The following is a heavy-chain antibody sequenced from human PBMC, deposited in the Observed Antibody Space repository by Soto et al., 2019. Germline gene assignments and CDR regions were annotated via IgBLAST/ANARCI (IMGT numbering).Heavy chain of an antibody. J-gene: IGHJ4*02. CDR3: ARGDSGGNPPMY. CDR2: ISPHGGGA. Sequence: QVQLVQSGAEVKKPGASVKVSCEASGDTFTGYYVHWVRAAPGQGIEWMGWISPHGGGAKYARNFQGRVTMTTDTSHSSAYMEVTRLRSDYTAVYCCARGDSGGNPPMYWGQGTLVTASS. D-gene: IGHD6-25*01. V-gene: IGHV1-2*02. CDR1: GDTFTGYY.